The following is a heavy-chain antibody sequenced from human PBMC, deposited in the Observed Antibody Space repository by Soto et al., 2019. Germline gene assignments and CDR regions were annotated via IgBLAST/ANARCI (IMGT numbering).Heavy chain of an antibody. J-gene: IGHJ3*02. Sequence: EVQLVESGGGLVQPGGSLRLSCAASGFTVSSNYMSWVRQAPGKGLEWVSVIYSGGSTYYADSVKGRFTISRDNSKNSLYLQMNSLIAEDTALYYCARDSNYVGAFDIWGQGTMVTVSS. CDR1: GFTVSSNY. D-gene: IGHD4-4*01. V-gene: IGHV3-66*01. CDR2: IYSGGST. CDR3: ARDSNYVGAFDI.